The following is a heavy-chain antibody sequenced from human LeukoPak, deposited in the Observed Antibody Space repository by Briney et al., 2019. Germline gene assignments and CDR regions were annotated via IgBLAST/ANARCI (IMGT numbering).Heavy chain of an antibody. V-gene: IGHV4-4*02. Sequence: PSETLSLTCAVSGGSISSSNWWSWVRQPPGKGLEWIGEINHSGSTNYNPSLKSRVTISVDKSKNQFSLKLSSVTAADTAVYYCVWLENYYGMDVWGQGTTVTVSS. CDR3: VWLENYYGMDV. D-gene: IGHD5-12*01. CDR2: INHSGST. CDR1: GGSISSSNW. J-gene: IGHJ6*02.